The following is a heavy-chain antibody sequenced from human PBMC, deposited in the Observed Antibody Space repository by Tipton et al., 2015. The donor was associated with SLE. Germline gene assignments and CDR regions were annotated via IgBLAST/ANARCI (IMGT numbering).Heavy chain of an antibody. Sequence: TLSLTCTVSGGSISSYYWSWIRQPPGKGLEWIGYIYYSGSTNYNPSLKSRVTISVDTSKNQFSLKLSSVTAADTAVYHCARDGDSGYGKFDYWGQGTLVTVSS. J-gene: IGHJ4*02. D-gene: IGHD5-12*01. CDR2: IYYSGST. CDR3: ARDGDSGYGKFDY. V-gene: IGHV4-59*12. CDR1: GGSISSYY.